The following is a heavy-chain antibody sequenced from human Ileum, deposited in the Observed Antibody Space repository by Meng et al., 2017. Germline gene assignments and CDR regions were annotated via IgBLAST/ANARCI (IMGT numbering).Heavy chain of an antibody. J-gene: IGHJ4*02. CDR2: INHSGST. D-gene: IGHD3-22*01. CDR3: ARGGHDSSGYYSFDY. Sequence: VQLQQWGAGLLKPSESLSLTCAFYGGAFSGYYWSWIRQPPGKGLEWIGEINHSGSTNYNPSLKSRVTISVDTSKNQFSLKLSSVTAADTAVYYCARGGHDSSGYYSFDYWGQGTLVTVSS. V-gene: IGHV4-34*01. CDR1: GGAFSGYY.